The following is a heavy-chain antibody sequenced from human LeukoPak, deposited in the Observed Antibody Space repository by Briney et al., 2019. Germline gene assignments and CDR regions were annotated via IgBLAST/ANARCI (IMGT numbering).Heavy chain of an antibody. CDR3: AKRDSSGSYFFDY. J-gene: IGHJ4*02. CDR1: GFTFSTYD. Sequence: GGTLRLSCAGSGFTFSTYDMSWVSQAPGKGLEWVSSINSYGAYTFYSDSVRGRFTISRDNSKNTLYLQMNSLRAEDTAVFYCAKRDSSGSYFFDYWGQGTLVIVSS. CDR2: INSYGAYT. V-gene: IGHV3-23*01. D-gene: IGHD3-22*01.